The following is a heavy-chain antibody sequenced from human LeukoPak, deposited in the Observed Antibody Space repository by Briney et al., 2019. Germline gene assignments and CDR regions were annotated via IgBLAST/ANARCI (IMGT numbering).Heavy chain of an antibody. CDR3: ARHSGPLEALGI. CDR2: IDPSDSYT. D-gene: IGHD6-13*01. CDR1: GYSFTSYC. V-gene: IGHV5-10-1*01. Sequence: GESLKISCKGSGYSFTSYCISWVRQMPGKGLEWMGRIDPSDSYTYYSPSFQGHVTISADKSISTAHLQWSSLKASDTAMYYCARHSGPLEALGIWGQGTMVTDSS. J-gene: IGHJ3*02.